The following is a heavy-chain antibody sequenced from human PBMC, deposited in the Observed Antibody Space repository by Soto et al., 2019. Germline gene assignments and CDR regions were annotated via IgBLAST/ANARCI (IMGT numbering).Heavy chain of an antibody. V-gene: IGHV3-66*01. CDR1: GFTVSSNY. CDR3: ARNGDSSDYRGWFDP. D-gene: IGHD3-22*01. J-gene: IGHJ5*02. Sequence: EVQLVESGGGLVQPGGSLRLSCAASGFTVSSNYMSWVRQAPGKGLEWVSVIYSGGTTYYADSVKGRFTISRDNSKNTLYLQMNSQRAGDTAVDYGARNGDSSDYRGWFDPWGQGTLVTVSS. CDR2: IYSGGTT.